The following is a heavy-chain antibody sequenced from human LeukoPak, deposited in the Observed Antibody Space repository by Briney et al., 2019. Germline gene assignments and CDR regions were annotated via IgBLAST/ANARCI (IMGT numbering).Heavy chain of an antibody. D-gene: IGHD3-3*01. J-gene: IGHJ4*02. CDR3: AREAGYDFWSGYYQGY. CDR2: IKQDGSVK. V-gene: IGHV3-7*01. Sequence: GGSLRLSCAASGFTFSSYWMSWVRQAPGKGLEWVANIKQDGSVKYYVDSVKGRFTISRDNAKNSLYLQMNSLRAEDTAVHYCAREAGYDFWSGYYQGYWGQGTLVTVSS. CDR1: GFTFSSYW.